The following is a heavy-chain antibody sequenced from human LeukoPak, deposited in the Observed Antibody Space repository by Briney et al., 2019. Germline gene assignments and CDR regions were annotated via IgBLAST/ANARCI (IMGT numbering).Heavy chain of an antibody. CDR3: AKYGANAYFDY. Sequence: GESLKISCKTSGYSFTNYWIGWVRQMPGKGLEWMGIVRPSDSDTRYSPSFQGQVTISADKSISTAYLQWSSLKASDTAMYYCAKYGANAYFDYWGQGTLVTVSP. J-gene: IGHJ4*02. CDR2: VRPSDSDT. CDR1: GYSFTNYW. V-gene: IGHV5-51*01. D-gene: IGHD4-23*01.